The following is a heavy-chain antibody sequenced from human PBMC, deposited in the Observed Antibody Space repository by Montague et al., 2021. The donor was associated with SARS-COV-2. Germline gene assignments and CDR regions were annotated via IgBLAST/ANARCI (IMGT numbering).Heavy chain of an antibody. CDR1: GFTFSGYW. V-gene: IGHV3-74*03. J-gene: IGHJ4*02. Sequence: SLRLSCAASGFTFSGYWMHWVRQAPGKELVWVSRIKTDGSIATYADSVRGRFTISRDNAKNTLYLQMNRLRAEDTALYYCARETYFYETSAVEFGGQGTLVTVSS. CDR3: ARETYFYETSAVEF. CDR2: IKTDGSIA. D-gene: IGHD3-22*01.